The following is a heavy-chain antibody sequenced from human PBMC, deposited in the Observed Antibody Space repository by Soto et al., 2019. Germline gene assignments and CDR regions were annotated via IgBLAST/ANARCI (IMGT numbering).Heavy chain of an antibody. Sequence: SVKVSCKASGGTFSSYTISWVRQAPGQGLEWMGRIIPIHGIANYAQKFQGRVTITADKSASTAYMELSSLRSEDTAVYYCATEYCSGGSCYSYFDYWGQGTLVTVSS. D-gene: IGHD2-15*01. J-gene: IGHJ4*02. CDR3: ATEYCSGGSCYSYFDY. CDR1: GGTFSSYT. V-gene: IGHV1-69*04. CDR2: IIPIHGIA.